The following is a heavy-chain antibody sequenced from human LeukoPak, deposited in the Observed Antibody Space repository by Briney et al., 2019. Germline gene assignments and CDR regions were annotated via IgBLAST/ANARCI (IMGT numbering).Heavy chain of an antibody. V-gene: IGHV4-30-4*08. D-gene: IGHD6-13*01. J-gene: IGHJ5*02. CDR3: ARSPKWAAAARDWFDP. CDR1: GGSISSGDYY. CDR2: IYYSGST. Sequence: SETLSLTCTVSGGSISSGDYYWSWIRPPPGKGLEWIGYIYYSGSTYYNPSLKSRVTISVDTSKNQFSLKLSSVTAADTAVYYCARSPKWAAAARDWFDPWGQGTLVTVSS.